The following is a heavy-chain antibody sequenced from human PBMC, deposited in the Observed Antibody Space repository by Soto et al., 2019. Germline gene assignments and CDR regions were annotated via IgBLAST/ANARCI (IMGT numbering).Heavy chain of an antibody. CDR1: GFTFSSYA. CDR3: AKGGLTYYDFWSGYSHDGNGDY. D-gene: IGHD3-3*01. V-gene: IGHV3-23*01. Sequence: GGSLRLSCAASGFTFSSYAMSWVRQAPGKGLEWVSAISGSGGSTYYADSVKGRFTISSDNSKNTLYLQMNSLRAEDTAVYYCAKGGLTYYDFWSGYSHDGNGDYWGQGTLVTVSS. CDR2: ISGSGGST. J-gene: IGHJ4*02.